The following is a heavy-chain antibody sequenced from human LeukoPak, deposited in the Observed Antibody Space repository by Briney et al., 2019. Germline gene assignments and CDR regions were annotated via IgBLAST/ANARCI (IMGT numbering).Heavy chain of an antibody. J-gene: IGHJ5*02. V-gene: IGHV3-21*01. D-gene: IGHD2-15*01. CDR2: ISGSSSYI. CDR3: ARDGRGDYCSGGSCLMFDP. CDR1: GFTFSSYS. Sequence: PGGSLRLSCAASGFTFSSYSMNWVRQAPGKGLEWVSSISGSSSYIYYGDSLKGRFTISRDNAKNSLYLQMNSLRADDTAVYYCARDGRGDYCSGGSCLMFDPWGQGTLVTVSS.